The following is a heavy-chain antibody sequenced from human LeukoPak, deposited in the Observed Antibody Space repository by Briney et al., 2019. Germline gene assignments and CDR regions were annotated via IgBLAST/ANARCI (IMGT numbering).Heavy chain of an antibody. V-gene: IGHV4-30-4*01. J-gene: IGHJ4*02. D-gene: IGHD6-19*01. CDR1: NDSISSGDYY. CDR2: IFHRGGT. Sequence: SETLSLTCTVSNDSISSGDYYWNWIRQPPGKGLEWIGYIFHRGGTSYNPSLKSRILFSVDTSQNQFSLKLSSVTAADTAVYYCARRREQWLVQGGYYFDYWGQGTLVTVSS. CDR3: ARRREQWLVQGGYYFDY.